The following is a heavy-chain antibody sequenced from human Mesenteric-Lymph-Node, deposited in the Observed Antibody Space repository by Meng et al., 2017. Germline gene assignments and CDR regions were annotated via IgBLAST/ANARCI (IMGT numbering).Heavy chain of an antibody. CDR1: GFTFSGYD. CDR3: ARDFGGGRTWQFDY. Sequence: GESLKISCAACGFTFSGYDMHWVRQATGKGLEWVSAIGTAGDTYYPGSVKGQFTISRENAKNSLYLQMNSLRAEDTAVYFCARDFGGGRTWQFDYWGQGTLVTVSS. CDR2: IGTAGDT. V-gene: IGHV3-13*03. J-gene: IGHJ4*02. D-gene: IGHD3-10*01.